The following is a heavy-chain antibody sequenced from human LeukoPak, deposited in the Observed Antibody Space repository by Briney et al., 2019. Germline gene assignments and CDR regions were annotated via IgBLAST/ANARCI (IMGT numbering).Heavy chain of an antibody. CDR1: GGTFSSYA. Sequence: GASVKVSCKASGGTFSSYAISWVRQAPGQGLEWMGGIIPIFGTANYAQKFQGRVTITADESTSTAYMELSSLRSEDTAVYYCARIYCSGGSCYPYVAFDIWGQGTMVTVSS. D-gene: IGHD2-15*01. J-gene: IGHJ3*02. CDR2: IIPIFGTA. CDR3: ARIYCSGGSCYPYVAFDI. V-gene: IGHV1-69*01.